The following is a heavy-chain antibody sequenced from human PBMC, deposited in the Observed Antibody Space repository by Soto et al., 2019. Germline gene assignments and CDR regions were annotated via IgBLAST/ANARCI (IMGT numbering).Heavy chain of an antibody. D-gene: IGHD4-17*01. Sequence: EVQLLESGGGLVQPGGSLRLSCAASGFTFSSYVMSWVRQAPGKGLEWVSSIRGSATGTYYADSVRGRFTISRDNSKETLYLQMNSLRGEDTALYYCAKAMTTVTTPRSHLEYWGQGTLVTVSS. CDR1: GFTFSSYV. J-gene: IGHJ4*02. CDR2: IRGSATGT. V-gene: IGHV3-23*01. CDR3: AKAMTTVTTPRSHLEY.